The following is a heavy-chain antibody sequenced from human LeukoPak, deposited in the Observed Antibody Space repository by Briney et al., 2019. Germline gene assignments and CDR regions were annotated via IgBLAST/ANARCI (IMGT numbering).Heavy chain of an antibody. CDR3: ARRATWYDY. Sequence: SETLSLTCAVYGGSFGGYYWSWIRQPPGKGLEWIGEINHSGSTNYNPSLKSRVTISVDTSKNQFSLKLSSVTAADTAVYYCARRATWYDYWGQGTLVTVSS. CDR1: GGSFGGYY. CDR2: INHSGST. V-gene: IGHV4-34*01. D-gene: IGHD6-13*01. J-gene: IGHJ4*02.